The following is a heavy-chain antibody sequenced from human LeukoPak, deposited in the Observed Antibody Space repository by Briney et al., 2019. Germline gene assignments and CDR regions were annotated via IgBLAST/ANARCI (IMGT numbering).Heavy chain of an antibody. CDR3: ARARGATIFQSAFDI. D-gene: IGHD5-24*01. CDR1: GGSIGSSNW. CDR2: IYHSGST. V-gene: IGHV4-4*02. Sequence: SETLSLTCAVSGGSIGSSNWWSWVRQPPGKGLEWIGEIYHSGSTNYNPSLKSRVTISVDTSKNQFSLKLTSVTAADTAVYYCARARGATIFQSAFDIWGQGTMVTVSS. J-gene: IGHJ3*02.